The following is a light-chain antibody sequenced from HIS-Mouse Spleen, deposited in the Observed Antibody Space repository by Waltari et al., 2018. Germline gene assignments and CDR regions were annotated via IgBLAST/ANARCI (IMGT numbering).Light chain of an antibody. CDR2: LNSDGSH. CDR3: QTWGTGIRV. V-gene: IGLV4-69*01. Sequence: QLVLTQSPSASASLGASVKLTCTLRSGHSSYAIAWHQQQPEKGSRYLMKLNSDGSHSKGDGIPDRFSGSSSGAERYLTISSLQSEDEADYYCQTWGTGIRVFGGGTKLTVL. CDR1: SGHSSYA. J-gene: IGLJ3*02.